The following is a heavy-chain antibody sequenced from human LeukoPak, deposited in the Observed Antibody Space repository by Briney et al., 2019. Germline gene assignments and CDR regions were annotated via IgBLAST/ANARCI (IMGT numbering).Heavy chain of an antibody. J-gene: IGHJ4*02. V-gene: IGHV3-21*01. CDR2: ISSSSSYI. CDR1: GFTFSSYS. D-gene: IGHD3-9*01. Sequence: PGGSLRLSCAASGFTFSSYSMNWVRQAPGKGLEWVSSISSSSSYIYYADSVKGRFTISRDNAKNSLYLQMNSLRAEDTAVCYCARDLGGGILTGYYLYYFDYWGQGTLVTVSS. CDR3: ARDLGGGILTGYYLYYFDY.